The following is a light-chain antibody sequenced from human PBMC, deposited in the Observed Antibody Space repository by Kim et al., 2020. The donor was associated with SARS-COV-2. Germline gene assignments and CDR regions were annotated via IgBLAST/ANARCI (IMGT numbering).Light chain of an antibody. CDR2: EVS. Sequence: QSALTQPPSASGSPGQSVTISCTGTSSDVGMYNYVSWYQQLPGKAPKLMIYEVSQRPSGVPDRFSGSKSGTTASLTVSGLQADDEADYYCSSYAGSNNFVFGSETKVTVL. CDR1: SSDVGMYNY. CDR3: SSYAGSNNFV. J-gene: IGLJ1*01. V-gene: IGLV2-8*01.